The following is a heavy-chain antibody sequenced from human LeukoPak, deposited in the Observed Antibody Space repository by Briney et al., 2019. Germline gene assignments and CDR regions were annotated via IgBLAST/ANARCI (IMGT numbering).Heavy chain of an antibody. J-gene: IGHJ3*02. CDR1: GFTFSSYS. V-gene: IGHV3-21*01. D-gene: IGHD3-9*01. CDR2: ISSSSSYI. CDR3: ARELRYFDWPNDAFDI. Sequence: GGSLRLSCAASGFTFSSYSMNWVRQAPGKGLEWVSSISSSSSYIYYADSVKGRFTVSRDNAKNSLYPQMNSLRAEDTAVYYCARELRYFDWPNDAFDIWGQGTMVTVSS.